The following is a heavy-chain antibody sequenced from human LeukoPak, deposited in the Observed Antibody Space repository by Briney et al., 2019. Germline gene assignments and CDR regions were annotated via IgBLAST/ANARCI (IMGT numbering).Heavy chain of an antibody. CDR1: GYSISTTSY. V-gene: IGHV4-38-2*01. J-gene: IGHJ6*03. Sequence: SETLSLTCAVSGYSISTTSYCGWIRQSPGKGLEWIGSIHQSGSTYYNPSLRSRVTISVDTSKNQFSLKLSSVTAAETAVYYCARQDCTHGVCFSYYYFYMDVWGKGTTVTVSS. CDR3: ARQDCTHGVCFSYYYFYMDV. CDR2: IHQSGST. D-gene: IGHD2-8*01.